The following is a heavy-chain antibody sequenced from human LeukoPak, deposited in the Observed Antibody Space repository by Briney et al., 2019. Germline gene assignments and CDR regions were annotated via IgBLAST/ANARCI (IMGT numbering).Heavy chain of an antibody. CDR1: GASLSRVFYY. Sequence: SDTLSLTCTVSGASLSRVFYYWRWVRQPPGRGLEWFGYIYYSGSTNYNPSLKSRVTILVDTSKNQFSLRLSSVTAADTAVYYCARNYYDSTGYLPGLFDYWGQGTLVTVSS. D-gene: IGHD3-22*01. CDR2: IYYSGST. CDR3: ARNYYDSTGYLPGLFDY. J-gene: IGHJ4*02. V-gene: IGHV4-61*01.